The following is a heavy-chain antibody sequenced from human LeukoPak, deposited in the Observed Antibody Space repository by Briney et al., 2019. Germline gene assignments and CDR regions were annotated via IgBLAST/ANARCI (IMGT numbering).Heavy chain of an antibody. V-gene: IGHV3-74*01. Sequence: PGGSLRLSCAASGFSFSNSWMHWVRQAPGKGLVWVSRINSDGTTTYYADSVKGRFTISRDNAKNTLFLQMNSLRPEDTALYYCASDLANFWTGYPHYWGQGTVVTVSS. CDR1: GFSFSNSW. D-gene: IGHD3/OR15-3a*01. CDR2: INSDGTTT. J-gene: IGHJ4*02. CDR3: ASDLANFWTGYPHY.